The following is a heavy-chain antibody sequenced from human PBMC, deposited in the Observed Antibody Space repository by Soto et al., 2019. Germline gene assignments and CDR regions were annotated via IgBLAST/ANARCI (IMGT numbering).Heavy chain of an antibody. CDR2: IIPILNLV. CDR1: GDSFNDYA. J-gene: IGHJ6*02. CDR3: AAATDGTPGGRLDV. Sequence: VQLEQSETEVRKPGSSVKLSCNTSGDSFNDYAISWVRQAPGQGLEWMGGIIPILNLVRYAEKFQGRVTISATDSTGTAYLEVTRLRSEDTATYYCAAATDGTPGGRLDVWGLGTTVSVSS. D-gene: IGHD3-16*01. V-gene: IGHV1-69*01.